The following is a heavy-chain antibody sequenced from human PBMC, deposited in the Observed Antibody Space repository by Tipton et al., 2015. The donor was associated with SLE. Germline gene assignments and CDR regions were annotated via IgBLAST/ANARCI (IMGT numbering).Heavy chain of an antibody. Sequence: TLSLTCTVSGGSISSGSYYWSWIRQPAGKGLEWIGRIYTSGSTNYNPSLKSRVTISVDTSKNQFSLKLSSVTAADTAVYYCARAIAYQQLAPMDVRGKGTTVTVSS. CDR1: GGSISSGSYY. D-gene: IGHD6-13*01. CDR3: ARAIAYQQLAPMDV. CDR2: IYTSGST. J-gene: IGHJ6*03. V-gene: IGHV4-61*02.